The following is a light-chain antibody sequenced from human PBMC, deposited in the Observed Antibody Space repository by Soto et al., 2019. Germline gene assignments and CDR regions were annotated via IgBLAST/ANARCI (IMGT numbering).Light chain of an antibody. Sequence: DIQMTQSPSSVSASVGDRVTITCRASQGIGTWLGWYQQKPGKAPNLLIYGASSLQSGVPSRFSARGSGTDFTLTITSLQPEDFATYYCQQTNSFPFTFGQGTRLEI. J-gene: IGKJ5*01. CDR2: GAS. CDR1: QGIGTW. V-gene: IGKV1-12*01. CDR3: QQTNSFPFT.